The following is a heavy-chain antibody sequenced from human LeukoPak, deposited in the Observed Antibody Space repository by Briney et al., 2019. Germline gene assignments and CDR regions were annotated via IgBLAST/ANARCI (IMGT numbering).Heavy chain of an antibody. Sequence: GGSLRLSCAASGFTFSSYAMSWVRQAPGKGLEWVSAISGSGGSTYYADSVKGRFTISRDNSKNTLSLQMSSLSAEDTAVYYCAKDRVYWVLTGRADHWFDPWGQGTLVTVSS. CDR1: GFTFSSYA. V-gene: IGHV3-23*01. CDR2: ISGSGGST. J-gene: IGHJ5*02. CDR3: AKDRVYWVLTGRADHWFDP. D-gene: IGHD3-9*01.